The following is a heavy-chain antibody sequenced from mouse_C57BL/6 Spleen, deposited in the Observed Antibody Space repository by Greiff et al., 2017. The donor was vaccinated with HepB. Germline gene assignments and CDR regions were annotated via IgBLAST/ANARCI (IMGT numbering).Heavy chain of an antibody. Sequence: QVQLQQPGAELVKPGASVKMSCKASGYTFTSYWITWVKQRPGQGLEWIGDIYPGSGSTNYNEKFKSKATLTVDTSSSTAYMQLSSLTSEDSAVYYCAIYGSSPYYYAMDYWGQGTSVTVAS. CDR2: IYPGSGST. CDR1: GYTFTSYW. D-gene: IGHD1-1*01. J-gene: IGHJ4*01. V-gene: IGHV1-55*01. CDR3: AIYGSSPYYYAMDY.